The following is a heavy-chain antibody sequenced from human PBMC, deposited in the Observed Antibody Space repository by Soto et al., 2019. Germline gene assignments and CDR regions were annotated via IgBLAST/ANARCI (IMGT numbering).Heavy chain of an antibody. J-gene: IGHJ6*02. Sequence: QVQPVESGGGVVQPGRSLRLSCAASGFTLSTYAIHWVRQAPGKGLEWVALISYDGTSTYYADSVKGRFTISRDNSKNTLYLQMDSLRAEDTAEYFCASLAAIRKFYGLDVWGQGTTVTVSS. V-gene: IGHV3-30-3*01. D-gene: IGHD6-25*01. CDR3: ASLAAIRKFYGLDV. CDR1: GFTLSTYA. CDR2: ISYDGTST.